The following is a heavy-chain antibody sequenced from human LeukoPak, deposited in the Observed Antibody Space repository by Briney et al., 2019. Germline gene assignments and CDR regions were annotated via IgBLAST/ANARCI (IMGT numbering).Heavy chain of an antibody. D-gene: IGHD3-3*01. CDR1: GYTFTSYD. Sequence: ASVKVSCKASGYTFTSYDINWVRQATGQGLEWMGWMNPNSGNTGYAQKFQGRVTMTRNTSISTAYMELSSLRSEDTAVYYCGRGSRGLRGVVISRGYYMDVWGKGTTVTVSS. V-gene: IGHV1-8*01. CDR3: GRGSRGLRGVVISRGYYMDV. CDR2: MNPNSGNT. J-gene: IGHJ6*03.